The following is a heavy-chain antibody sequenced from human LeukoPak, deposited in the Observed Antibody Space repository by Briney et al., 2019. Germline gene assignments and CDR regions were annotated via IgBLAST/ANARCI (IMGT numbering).Heavy chain of an antibody. J-gene: IGHJ4*02. Sequence: PGGSLRLSCSASGFIFSNYDMRWVRQAPGKGLEYVSAINNNGGRTYYADSVKGRFTVSRDNPKNTLYLQMSSLRAEDTAVYYCVKMYDGYWGQGTLVTVPS. D-gene: IGHD3-3*01. CDR2: INNNGGRT. CDR3: VKMYDGY. CDR1: GFIFSNYD. V-gene: IGHV3-64D*06.